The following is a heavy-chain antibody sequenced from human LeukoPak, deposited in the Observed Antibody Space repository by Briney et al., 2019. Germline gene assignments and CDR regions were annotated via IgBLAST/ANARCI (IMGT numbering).Heavy chain of an antibody. D-gene: IGHD2-15*01. Sequence: GGSLRLSCAASGVTFSSYSMNWVRQAPGKGLEWVSSISSSSTYIYYADSVKGRFTISRDNAKNSLYLQMNSLRAEDTAVYYCARDPDFCSGGSCLDYAMDVWGQGTTVTVSS. CDR1: GVTFSSYS. J-gene: IGHJ6*02. CDR3: ARDPDFCSGGSCLDYAMDV. CDR2: ISSSSTYI. V-gene: IGHV3-21*01.